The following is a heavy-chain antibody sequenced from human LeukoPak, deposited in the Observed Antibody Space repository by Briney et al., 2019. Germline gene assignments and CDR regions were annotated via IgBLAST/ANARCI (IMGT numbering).Heavy chain of an antibody. D-gene: IGHD3-16*01. CDR3: AGDWNGDHVIEY. CDR2: IYTDDST. V-gene: IGHV3-66*01. J-gene: IGHJ4*02. Sequence: GGSLRLSCAASGITVSTNYTSWVRQAPGKGLEWVSVIYTDDSTYYTDSVKGRFAISRDISKNTLYLQMNSLRGDDTALYYCAGDWNGDHVIEYWGQGTLVTVSS. CDR1: GITVSTNY.